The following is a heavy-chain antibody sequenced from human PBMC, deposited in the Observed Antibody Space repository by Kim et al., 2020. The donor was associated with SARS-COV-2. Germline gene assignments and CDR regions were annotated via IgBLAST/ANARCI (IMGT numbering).Heavy chain of an antibody. Sequence: GGSLRLSCAASGFTFSSYAMSWVRQAPGKGLEWVSAISGSGGSTYYADSVKGRFTISRDNSKNTLYLQMNSLRAEDTAVYYCAKDPSSTYCTNGVCLDYYFDDWGQGTLVTVSS. CDR2: ISGSGGST. V-gene: IGHV3-23*01. CDR3: AKDPSSTYCTNGVCLDYYFDD. CDR1: GFTFSSYA. J-gene: IGHJ4*02. D-gene: IGHD2-8*01.